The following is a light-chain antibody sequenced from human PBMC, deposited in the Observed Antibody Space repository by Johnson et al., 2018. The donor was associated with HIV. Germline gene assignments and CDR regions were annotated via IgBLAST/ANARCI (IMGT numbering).Light chain of an antibody. CDR1: SSNIGNNY. Sequence: QSVLTQPPSVSAAPGQKVTISCSGSSSNIGNNYVSWYQQLPGTAPKLLIYDNNKRPSGIPDRFSGSKSGTSAPLGIPALQTGDEADYYCGTWDSSLSGVFGTGTKVTVL. CDR3: GTWDSSLSGV. CDR2: DNN. J-gene: IGLJ1*01. V-gene: IGLV1-51*01.